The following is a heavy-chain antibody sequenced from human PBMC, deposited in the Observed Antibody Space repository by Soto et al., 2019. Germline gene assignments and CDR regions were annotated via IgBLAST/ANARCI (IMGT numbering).Heavy chain of an antibody. CDR2: ISGSGGGT. V-gene: IGHV3-23*04. CDR1: KFTFSAYA. D-gene: IGHD4-17*01. Sequence: EVQVVESGGGLVQPGGSLRLSCATSKFTFSAYAITWVRQAPGEGLEWVSSISGSGGGTSYADSVKGRFSISRDNSKNTLYLRMNSLRVEDTAVYYCTRDPNGDHIGAFDFWGQGIVVTVSS. J-gene: IGHJ3*01. CDR3: TRDPNGDHIGAFDF.